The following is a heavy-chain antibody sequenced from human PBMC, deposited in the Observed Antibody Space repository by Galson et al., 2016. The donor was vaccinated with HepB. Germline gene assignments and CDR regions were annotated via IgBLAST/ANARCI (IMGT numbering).Heavy chain of an antibody. CDR3: ARDVGP. V-gene: IGHV3-53*01. Sequence: SLRLSCAASGFTVSNNYVTWVRLTPGKGLEWVSIIYSTAETYYADSVKGRFTISRDHSKNTVYLQMNRLSAEETAIYSCARDVGPWGRGTLVTVTS. J-gene: IGHJ5*02. CDR1: GFTVSNNY. D-gene: IGHD3-10*01. CDR2: IYSTAET.